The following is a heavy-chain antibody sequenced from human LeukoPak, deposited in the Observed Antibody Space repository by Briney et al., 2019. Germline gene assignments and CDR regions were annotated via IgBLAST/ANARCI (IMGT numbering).Heavy chain of an antibody. D-gene: IGHD6-19*01. V-gene: IGHV4-59*01. Sequence: SETLSLTCTVSGGSISSYYWSWIRQPPGKGLEWIGYIYYSGSTNYNPSLKSRVTISVDTSKNQFSLKLSSVTAADTAVYYCARYSSGSRYWYFDLWGRGTLVTVSS. CDR1: GGSISSYY. CDR3: ARYSSGSRYWYFDL. J-gene: IGHJ2*01. CDR2: IYYSGST.